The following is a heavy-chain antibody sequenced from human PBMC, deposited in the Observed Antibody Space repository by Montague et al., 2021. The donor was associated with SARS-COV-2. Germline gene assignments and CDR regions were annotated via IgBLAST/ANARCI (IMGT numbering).Heavy chain of an antibody. J-gene: IGHJ6*02. Sequence: SETLSLTCTVSGGSISNYYWSWIRQPPGRGLEWIGYIYYSGSTDXSPSLKSRVTISLDTSKNQFSLKVTSVTAADTAVYYCARGGGYYSYGLDVWGPGTTVTVS. CDR1: GGSISNYY. CDR2: IYYSGST. D-gene: IGHD3-22*01. CDR3: ARGGGYYSYGLDV. V-gene: IGHV4-59*01.